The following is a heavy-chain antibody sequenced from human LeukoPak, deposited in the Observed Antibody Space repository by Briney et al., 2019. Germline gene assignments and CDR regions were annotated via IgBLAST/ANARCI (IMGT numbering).Heavy chain of an antibody. CDR3: ARSTYDSSGYDAFDI. CDR1: GFTFSGYA. V-gene: IGHV3-64*01. CDR2: ISSNGGST. J-gene: IGHJ3*02. Sequence: QLGGSLRLSCAASGFTFSGYAMHWVRQAPGKGLEYVSAISSNGGSTYYANSVKGRFTISRDNSKNTLYLQMGSLRAEDMAVYYCARSTYDSSGYDAFDIWGQGTMVTVSS. D-gene: IGHD3-22*01.